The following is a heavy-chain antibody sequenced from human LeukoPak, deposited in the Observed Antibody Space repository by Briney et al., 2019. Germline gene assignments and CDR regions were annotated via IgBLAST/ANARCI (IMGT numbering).Heavy chain of an antibody. CDR2: IYYSGST. CDR3: AKGGGTRVDY. CDR1: GGSISSYY. D-gene: IGHD2-15*01. V-gene: IGHV4-59*08. J-gene: IGHJ4*02. Sequence: PSETLSLTCTVSGGSISSYYWSWIRQPPGKGLEWIGYIYYSGSTNYNPSLKSRVTISVDTSKNQFSLKLSSVTAADTAVYYCAKGGGTRVDYWGQGTLVTVSS.